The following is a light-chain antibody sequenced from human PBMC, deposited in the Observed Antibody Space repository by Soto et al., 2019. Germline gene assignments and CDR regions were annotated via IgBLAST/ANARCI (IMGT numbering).Light chain of an antibody. CDR1: QRISTW. CDR3: QKYNSAPL. J-gene: IGKJ1*01. V-gene: IGKV1-27*01. Sequence: DIQMTQSPSSVSASVGDRVTITCRASQRISTWLAWYQQKPGKAPKLLIYAASTLQTGVPSRFSGSGSGTDFTLTISSLQPEDVATYYCQKYNSAPLFGQGTKVEIK. CDR2: AAS.